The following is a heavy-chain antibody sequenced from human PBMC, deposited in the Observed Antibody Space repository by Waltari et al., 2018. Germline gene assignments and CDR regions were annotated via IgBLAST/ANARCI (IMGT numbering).Heavy chain of an antibody. CDR3: AKDAPPSIAAAGMLEVFGY. Sequence: EVQLLESGGGLVQPGGSLRLSCAASGFTFSSYAMSWVRPAPGKGLEWVSAISGRCGSTYYADAVKGRFTISRDKSKNTLYLQMNSLRAEDTAVYYCAKDAPPSIAAAGMLEVFGYWGQGTLVTVSS. D-gene: IGHD6-13*01. V-gene: IGHV3-23*01. J-gene: IGHJ4*02. CDR1: GFTFSSYA. CDR2: ISGRCGST.